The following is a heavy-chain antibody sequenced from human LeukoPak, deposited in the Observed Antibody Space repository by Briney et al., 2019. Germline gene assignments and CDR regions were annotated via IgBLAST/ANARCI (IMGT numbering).Heavy chain of an antibody. Sequence: SETLSLTCAVYGGSFSGYYWSWIRQPPGKGLEWIGEINHSGSTNYNPSLKSRVTISVDTSKNQFSLKLSSVIAADTAVYYCARTKVDYYDSSGYYYDYWGQGTLVTVSS. J-gene: IGHJ4*02. CDR1: GGSFSGYY. V-gene: IGHV4-34*01. CDR3: ARTKVDYYDSSGYYYDY. D-gene: IGHD3-22*01. CDR2: INHSGST.